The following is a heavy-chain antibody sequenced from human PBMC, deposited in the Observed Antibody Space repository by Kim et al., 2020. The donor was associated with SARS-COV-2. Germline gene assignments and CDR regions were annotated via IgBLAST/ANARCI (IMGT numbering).Heavy chain of an antibody. CDR3: ARGDGSITGINYYYYGMDV. J-gene: IGHJ6*02. CDR1: GGSISSYY. D-gene: IGHD1-20*01. CDR2: IYYSVST. Sequence: SETLSLTCTVSGGSISSYYWSWIRQPPGKGLEWIGYIYYSVSTNYNPSLKSRVTISVDTSKNQFSLKLSSVTAADTAVYYCARGDGSITGINYYYYGMDVWGQGTTVTVSS. V-gene: IGHV4-59*01.